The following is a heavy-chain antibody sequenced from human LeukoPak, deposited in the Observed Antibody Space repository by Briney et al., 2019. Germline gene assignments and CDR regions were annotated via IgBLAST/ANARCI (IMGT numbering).Heavy chain of an antibody. CDR3: ARHTSAWYYFDY. J-gene: IGHJ4*02. D-gene: IGHD2-2*01. V-gene: IGHV3-7*01. Sequence: GGSLRLSCAASGFTFSDYWMSWVRQAPGKGLEWVANIKQDGSEKYYVDSVKGRLTISRDNAKNSLYLQMNSLRAEDTAVYYCARHTSAWYYFDYWGQGTLVTVSS. CDR2: IKQDGSEK. CDR1: GFTFSDYW.